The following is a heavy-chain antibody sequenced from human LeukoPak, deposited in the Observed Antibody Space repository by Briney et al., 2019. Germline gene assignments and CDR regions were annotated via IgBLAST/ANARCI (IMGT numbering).Heavy chain of an antibody. CDR1: GGSFSGYY. CDR3: AREGGGYCSSTSCHTPSYYYGMDV. V-gene: IGHV4-34*01. J-gene: IGHJ6*04. D-gene: IGHD2-2*01. Sequence: SETLSLTCAVYGGSFSGYYWSWIRQPPGKGLEWIGEINHSGSTNYNPSLKSRVTISVDTSKNQFSLKLSSVTAADTAVYYCAREGGGYCSSTSCHTPSYYYGMDVWGKGTTVTVSS. CDR2: INHSGST.